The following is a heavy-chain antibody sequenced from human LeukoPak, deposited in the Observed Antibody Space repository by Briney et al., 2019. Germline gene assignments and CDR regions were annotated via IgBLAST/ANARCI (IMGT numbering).Heavy chain of an antibody. CDR2: ISSSSSYI. J-gene: IGHJ4*02. CDR3: ARDGYSGYDPSTGVDY. D-gene: IGHD5-12*01. V-gene: IGHV3-21*01. CDR1: GFTFSSYS. Sequence: PGGSLRLSCAASGFTFSSYSMNWVRQAPGKGLEWVSSISSSSSYIYYADSVKGRFTISRDNAKNSLYLQMKSLRAEDTAVYYCARDGYSGYDPSTGVDYWGQGTLVTVSS.